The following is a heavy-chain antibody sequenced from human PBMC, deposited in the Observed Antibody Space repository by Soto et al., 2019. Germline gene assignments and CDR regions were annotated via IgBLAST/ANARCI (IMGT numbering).Heavy chain of an antibody. J-gene: IGHJ3*02. CDR2: FDAEDGET. Sequence: ASVKVSCKVSGYTLTELSMHWVRQAPGKGLEWMGGFDAEDGETIYAQKFQGRVTMTEDTSTDTAYMELSSLRSEDTAVYYCATVTMIVHPDANKRHDAFDIWGQGTMVTVSS. V-gene: IGHV1-24*01. D-gene: IGHD3-22*01. CDR3: ATVTMIVHPDANKRHDAFDI. CDR1: GYTLTELS.